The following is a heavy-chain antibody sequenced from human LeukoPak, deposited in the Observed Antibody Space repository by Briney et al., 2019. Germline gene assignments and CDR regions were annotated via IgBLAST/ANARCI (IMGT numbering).Heavy chain of an antibody. Sequence: GRSLRLSCAASGFTFSSYAMHWVRQAPGKGLEWVAVISYDGSNKYYADSVEGRFTISRDNSKNTLYLQMNSLRAEDTAVYYCASEIIIPVWGQGTLVTVSS. D-gene: IGHD3-10*01. CDR1: GFTFSSYA. CDR3: ASEIIIPV. V-gene: IGHV3-30-3*01. CDR2: ISYDGSNK. J-gene: IGHJ4*02.